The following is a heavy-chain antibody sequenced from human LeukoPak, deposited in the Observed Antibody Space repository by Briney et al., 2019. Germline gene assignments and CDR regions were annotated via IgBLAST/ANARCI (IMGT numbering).Heavy chain of an antibody. CDR2: IFPSGGEI. D-gene: IGHD6-13*01. CDR3: AKDPYSSSWFDY. CDR1: GFTFSTFS. J-gene: IGHJ4*02. Sequence: GESLTLSCAASGFTFSTFSMIWVRQPPGKGLEWVSSIFPSGGEIHYADSVKGRFTISRDNSKNTLYLQMNSLRADDTAVYYCAKDPYSSSWFDYWGQGTLVTVSS. V-gene: IGHV3-23*01.